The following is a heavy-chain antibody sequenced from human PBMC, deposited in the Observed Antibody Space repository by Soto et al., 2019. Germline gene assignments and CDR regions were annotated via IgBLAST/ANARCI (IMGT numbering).Heavy chain of an antibody. J-gene: IGHJ3*02. CDR2: ISGSGGST. V-gene: IGHV3-23*01. CDR1: GFTFSSYA. CDR3: ASQYSGYDFGAFDI. D-gene: IGHD5-12*01. Sequence: PGGSLRLSCAASGFTFSSYAMSWVRQAPGKGLEWVSAISGSGGSTYYADSVKGRFTISRDNSKNSLYLQMNSLRAEDTAVYYCASQYSGYDFGAFDIWGQGTMVTVSS.